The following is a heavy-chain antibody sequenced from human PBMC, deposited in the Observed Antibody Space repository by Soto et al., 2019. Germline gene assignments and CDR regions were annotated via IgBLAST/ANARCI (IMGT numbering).Heavy chain of an antibody. J-gene: IGHJ5*02. CDR3: ERGRRIVVASNWFDP. D-gene: IGHD3-22*01. CDR2: INHSGST. CDR1: GGSFSGYY. V-gene: IGHV4-34*01. Sequence: PSETLTLTCAVYGGSFSGYYWSWIRQPPGKGLEWIGEINHSGSTNHNPSLKSRVTISVDTSKNQFSLKLSSVTAADTAVYYCERGRRIVVASNWFDPWGQGTLVTVYS.